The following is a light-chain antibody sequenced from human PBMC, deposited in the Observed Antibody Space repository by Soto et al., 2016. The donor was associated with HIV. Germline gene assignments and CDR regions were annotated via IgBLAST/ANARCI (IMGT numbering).Light chain of an antibody. Sequence: SYELTQPPSVSVSPGQTASITCSGDKLGDKYACWYQQRPGQSPVLVIYQDDKRPSGIPERFSGSNSGNTATLTISETQTMDEADYYCQAWDTTTMVFGRRDQAD. CDR2: QDD. V-gene: IGLV3-1*01. CDR1: KLGDKY. J-gene: IGLJ2*01. CDR3: QAWDTTTMV.